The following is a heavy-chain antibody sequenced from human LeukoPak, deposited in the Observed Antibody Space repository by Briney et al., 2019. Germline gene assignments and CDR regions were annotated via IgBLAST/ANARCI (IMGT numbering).Heavy chain of an antibody. V-gene: IGHV1-2*02. CDR3: ARDRAVATIGGVDY. D-gene: IGHD5-12*01. CDR2: ISPNSGGT. CDR1: GYNFAGYY. J-gene: IGHJ4*02. Sequence: ASVKVSCKGSGYNFAGYYMHWVRQAPGQGLEWMGWISPNSGGTNYAQKFQGRVTMTRDTSISTAYMELSSLRSDDTAVYYCARDRAVATIGGVDYWGQGTLVTVSS.